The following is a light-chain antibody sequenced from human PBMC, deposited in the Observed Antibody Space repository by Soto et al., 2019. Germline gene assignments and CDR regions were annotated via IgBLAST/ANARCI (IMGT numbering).Light chain of an antibody. CDR1: SSDVGGYNY. CDR3: SSFTSSSTQV. Sequence: QSVLTQPASVSGSPGQSITISCTGTSSDVGGYNYVSWYQQQPGKAPKLMIFEVNNRPSGVSDRFSGSKSGNTASLTISGLQAEDEADYYCSSFTSSSTQVLGGGTKLTVL. CDR2: EVN. V-gene: IGLV2-14*01. J-gene: IGLJ3*02.